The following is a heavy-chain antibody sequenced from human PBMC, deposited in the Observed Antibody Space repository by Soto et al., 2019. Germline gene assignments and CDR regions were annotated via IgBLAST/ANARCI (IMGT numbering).Heavy chain of an antibody. V-gene: IGHV1-2*02. CDR2: ISPKSGGT. CDR3: ARPPGYISDWYYFDP. CDR1: GYTFIDYY. D-gene: IGHD6-19*01. Sequence: QVQLVQSGAEVKKPGASVKVSCEASGYTFIDYYMHWVRQAPGQGFEWMGRISPKSGGTNYAQKFQGRVTMTWDTSLNTASMELSRLMSEDTAVYYCARPPGYISDWYYFDPWGQGTLVTVSS. J-gene: IGHJ4*02.